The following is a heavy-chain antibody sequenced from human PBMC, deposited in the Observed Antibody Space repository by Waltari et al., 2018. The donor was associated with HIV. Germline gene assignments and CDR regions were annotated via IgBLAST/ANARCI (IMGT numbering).Heavy chain of an antibody. V-gene: IGHV1-18*01. D-gene: IGHD3-10*01. Sequence: QIQLVQSGAEVKKPGASVKVACKTSGYTFSGYGISWVRQAPGQGLEWLGWISGLSSDRKNYAQKLQGRLTRSTDTSTTTAYMELRSLRSDDTAIYYCARGSVLTTGLDPWGQGTLVTVSS. CDR3: ARGSVLTTGLDP. J-gene: IGHJ5*02. CDR2: ISGLSSDRK. CDR1: GYTFSGYG.